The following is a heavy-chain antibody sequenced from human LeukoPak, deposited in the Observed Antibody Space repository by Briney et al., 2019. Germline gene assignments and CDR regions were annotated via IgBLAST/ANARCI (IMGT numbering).Heavy chain of an antibody. CDR3: ARVLAIFGLDTTDFYMDV. CDR1: GYSFTSGHY. Sequence: PSETLSLTCSVSGYSFTSGHYWGWIRQPPGKGLEWIANIYHTGSAHYNPSLKSRVTISVDTSKNQFSLKLSSVTAADTAVYYCARVLAIFGLDTTDFYMDVWGKGTTVTVSS. J-gene: IGHJ6*03. D-gene: IGHD3/OR15-3a*01. V-gene: IGHV4-38-2*02. CDR2: IYHTGSA.